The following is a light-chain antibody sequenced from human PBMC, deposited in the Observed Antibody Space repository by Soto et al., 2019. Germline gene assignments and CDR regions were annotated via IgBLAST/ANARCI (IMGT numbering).Light chain of an antibody. V-gene: IGKV3-20*01. J-gene: IGKJ4*01. Sequence: EIVLTQSPGTLSLSPGERATLSCRASQSVSSTYLAWYQQKPGQAPRLLIYGASSRATAIPDWFSGSGSGTDFTLTISRLEPEDFAVYDCQHYGSLVLTFGGGTKGEIK. CDR1: QSVSSTY. CDR2: GAS. CDR3: QHYGSLVLT.